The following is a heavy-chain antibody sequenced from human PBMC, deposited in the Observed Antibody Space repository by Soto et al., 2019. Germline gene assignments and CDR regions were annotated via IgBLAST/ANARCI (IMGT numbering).Heavy chain of an antibody. Sequence: VQLHESGPGLVKASGTLSLTCAVSGDSISNFHWWTWLRQPPGRVLEWIGEIFHSGSTTYNRSLKSRVTISADKSTNQFSLNLNSVTAADTAVYYCARDGGEWLQSGGGGFDPWGPGILVIVSS. CDR2: IFHSGST. CDR3: ARDGGEWLQSGGGGFDP. V-gene: IGHV4-4*02. J-gene: IGHJ5*02. CDR1: GDSISNFHW. D-gene: IGHD3-10*01.